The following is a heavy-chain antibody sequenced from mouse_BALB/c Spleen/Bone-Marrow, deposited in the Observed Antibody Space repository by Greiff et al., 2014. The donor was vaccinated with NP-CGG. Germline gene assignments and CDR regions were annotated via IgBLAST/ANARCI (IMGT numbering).Heavy chain of an antibody. J-gene: IGHJ3*01. CDR1: GYTFTSYY. V-gene: IGHV1S16*01. CDR2: IKPSNGGT. CDR3: TLLIRSPY. Sequence: VQLQQSGAELVKPGASVKLSCKASGYTFTSYYMYWVKQRPGQGLEWIGEIKPSNGGTNFNEKFKSKATLTVDKSSSTAYMQLSSLTSEDSAVYYCTLLIRSPYWGQGTLVTVSA. D-gene: IGHD1-1*01.